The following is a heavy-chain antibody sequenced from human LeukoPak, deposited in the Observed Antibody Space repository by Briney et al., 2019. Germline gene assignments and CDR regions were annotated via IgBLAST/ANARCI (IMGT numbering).Heavy chain of an antibody. Sequence: PSETLSLTCTVSGGSISSSSYYWGWIRQPPGKGLEWIGSIYYSGSTYYNPSLKSRVTISVDTSKNQFSLKLSSVTAADTAVYYCARGIPYGDYGGFDYWGQGTLVTVSS. J-gene: IGHJ4*02. CDR3: ARGIPYGDYGGFDY. D-gene: IGHD4-17*01. V-gene: IGHV4-39*01. CDR2: IYYSGST. CDR1: GGSISSSSYY.